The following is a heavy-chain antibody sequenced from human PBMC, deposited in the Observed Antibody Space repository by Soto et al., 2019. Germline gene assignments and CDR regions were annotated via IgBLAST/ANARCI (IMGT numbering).Heavy chain of an antibody. Sequence: TSVIRSHTSPFSRCSISVGCGCWLWIRQHPGKCLEWIGYIYYSGSTYYNPSLKSRVTISVDTSKNQFSLKLSSVTAADTAVYYCASRTSGYFRPITNDAFDIRGQGTMVTVPS. J-gene: IGHJ3*02. CDR1: RCSISVGCGC. CDR2: IYYSGST. CDR3: ASRTSGYFRPITNDAFDI. D-gene: IGHD3-22*01. V-gene: IGHV4-31*03.